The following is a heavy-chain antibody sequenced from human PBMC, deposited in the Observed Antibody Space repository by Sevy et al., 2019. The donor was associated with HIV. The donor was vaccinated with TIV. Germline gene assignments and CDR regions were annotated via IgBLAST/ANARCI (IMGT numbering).Heavy chain of an antibody. Sequence: GGSLRLSCAVSGFTFTSYAMNWVRQAPGKGLEWVSGISGRGGSTYYADSVKGRFTVSRDNSRNTLYLQINSLRAEDTAVYYCVKGLAYDHTYLDYWGQGTLVTVSS. J-gene: IGHJ4*02. D-gene: IGHD3-22*01. CDR3: VKGLAYDHTYLDY. CDR1: GFTFTSYA. CDR2: ISGRGGST. V-gene: IGHV3-23*01.